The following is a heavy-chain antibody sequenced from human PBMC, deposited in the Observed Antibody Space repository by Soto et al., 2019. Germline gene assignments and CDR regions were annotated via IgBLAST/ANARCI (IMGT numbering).Heavy chain of an antibody. J-gene: IGHJ4*02. CDR1: GGSINSYY. V-gene: IGHV4-59*08. CDR2: IYYSGST. Sequence: SETLSLTCTVSGGSINSYYWSWIRQPPGKGLEWIGYIYYSGSTYYNPSLKSRVTISVDTSKNQFSLKLSSVTTADTAVYYCARRQSSSWYGLWGQGTLVTVSS. D-gene: IGHD6-13*01. CDR3: ARRQSSSWYGL.